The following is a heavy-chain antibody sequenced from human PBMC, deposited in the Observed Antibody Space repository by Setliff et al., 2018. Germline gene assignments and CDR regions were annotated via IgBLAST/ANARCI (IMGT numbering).Heavy chain of an antibody. V-gene: IGHV4-38-2*01. J-gene: IGHJ4*02. Sequence: SETLSLTCAVSGYSISSGYYWGWIRQPPGKGLEWIGSIYHSGSTYYNPSLKSRVTISVDTSKSQFSLKLSSVTAADTAVYYCARLYPERYIDWSYFAYFDYWGQGTLVTVSS. CDR3: ARLYPERYIDWSYFAYFDY. CDR1: GYSISSGYY. D-gene: IGHD3-9*01. CDR2: IYHSGST.